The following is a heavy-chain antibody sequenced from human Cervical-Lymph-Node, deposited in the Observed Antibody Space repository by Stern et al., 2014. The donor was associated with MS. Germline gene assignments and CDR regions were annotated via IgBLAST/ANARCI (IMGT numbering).Heavy chain of an antibody. Sequence: EVQLVESGGDLVQPGRSLRLSCAASGFTLDDYALHWVRQGPGKGLEWGPGIDWNSDNIAYVDSVKGRFTISRDNAKNSLYLRMDSLRVEDTALYYCVKDRKGGGAGTDYWGQGTLVTVSS. CDR2: IDWNSDNI. D-gene: IGHD6-13*01. V-gene: IGHV3-9*01. CDR1: GFTLDDYA. J-gene: IGHJ4*02. CDR3: VKDRKGGGAGTDY.